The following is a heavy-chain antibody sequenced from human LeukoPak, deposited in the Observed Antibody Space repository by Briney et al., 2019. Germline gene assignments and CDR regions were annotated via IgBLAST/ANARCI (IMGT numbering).Heavy chain of an antibody. Sequence: ASVKVSCKASGYTLTGQFMHWVRQAPGQGLEWMGWMNPNTGDTNYAQSFQGRLAMTRDTTISTAYMELSRLTSDDTAVYYCGSYPRYMSSPPFDYWGQGTLLTVSS. D-gene: IGHD3-9*01. J-gene: IGHJ4*02. CDR2: MNPNTGDT. V-gene: IGHV1-2*02. CDR3: GSYPRYMSSPPFDY. CDR1: GYTLTGQF.